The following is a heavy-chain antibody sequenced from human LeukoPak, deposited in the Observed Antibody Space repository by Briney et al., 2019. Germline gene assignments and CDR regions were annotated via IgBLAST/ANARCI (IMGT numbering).Heavy chain of an antibody. Sequence: SETLSLTCTVSGGSMSSYYWSWIRQPPGKGLEWIGYISYSGSTNYNPPLKSRVTISVDKSKNQFSLKLSSVTAADTAVYYCARDTSSGPRGGHWGQGTLVTVSS. CDR2: ISYSGST. CDR3: ARDTSSGPRGGH. V-gene: IGHV4-59*12. D-gene: IGHD6-19*01. J-gene: IGHJ4*02. CDR1: GGSMSSYY.